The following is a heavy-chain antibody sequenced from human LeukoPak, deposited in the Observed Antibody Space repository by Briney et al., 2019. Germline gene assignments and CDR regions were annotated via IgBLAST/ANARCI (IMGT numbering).Heavy chain of an antibody. V-gene: IGHV3-7*01. CDR1: GFTFSSYG. CDR3: ARGRGSQ. CDR2: IKQDGSEK. D-gene: IGHD1-26*01. J-gene: IGHJ4*02. Sequence: PGRSLRLSCAASGFTFSSYGMHWVRQAPGKGLEWVANIKQDGSEKYYVDSVKGRFTISRDDAKNSLYLQMNSLTVDDTAVYYCARGRGSQWGQGTLVTVSS.